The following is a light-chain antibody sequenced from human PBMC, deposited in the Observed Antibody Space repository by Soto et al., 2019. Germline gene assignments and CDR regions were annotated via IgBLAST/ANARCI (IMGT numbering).Light chain of an antibody. V-gene: IGKV3-15*01. J-gene: IGKJ2*01. CDR2: GAS. CDR3: QQGHNWPLT. Sequence: EIVMTQSPATLSLSPGERAALSCRASQSINSELAWYQQKPGQPPRLLIYGASTRATGVPARFTGSESGSEFTLTISGLQYEDFAVYYCQQGHNWPLTFGKGTRLEI. CDR1: QSINSE.